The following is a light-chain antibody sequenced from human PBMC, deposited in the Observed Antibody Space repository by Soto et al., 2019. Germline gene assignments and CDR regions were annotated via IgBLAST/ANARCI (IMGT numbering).Light chain of an antibody. V-gene: IGKV3-11*01. CDR1: QSVSSY. CDR3: QQRSNWPRT. J-gene: IGKJ1*01. CDR2: DAS. Sequence: IVLTQSPATLSLSPGERATLSFRASQSVSSYLAWYQQKLGQAPRLLIYDASNRATGIPARFSGSGSGTDFTLTISSLEPEDFAVYYCQQRSNWPRTFGQGTKVDI.